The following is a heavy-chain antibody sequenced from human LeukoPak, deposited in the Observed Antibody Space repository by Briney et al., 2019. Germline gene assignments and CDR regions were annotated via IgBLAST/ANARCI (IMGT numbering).Heavy chain of an antibody. CDR1: GFTFSSYG. CDR3: ARDRLPGIAAARGWFDP. V-gene: IGHV3-33*01. Sequence: GGSLRLSCAASGFTFSSYGMHWVRQAPGKGLEWVAVIWYDGSNKYYADSVKGRLTISRDNSKNTLYLQMNSLRAEDTAVYYCARDRLPGIAAARGWFDPWGQGTLVTVSS. CDR2: IWYDGSNK. D-gene: IGHD6-13*01. J-gene: IGHJ5*02.